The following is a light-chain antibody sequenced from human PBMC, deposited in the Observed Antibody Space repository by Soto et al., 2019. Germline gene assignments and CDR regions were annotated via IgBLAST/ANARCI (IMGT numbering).Light chain of an antibody. CDR2: AAS. Sequence: DIQMTQSPSSLSASVGDRVTITCRASQSISSYLNWYQQKPGKAPNLLIYAASSLQSGVPSRFSGSGSGTDFTLTISSLQPEDFATYYCQQSYTTPRTLGGGTKVEI. CDR1: QSISSY. J-gene: IGKJ4*01. V-gene: IGKV1-39*01. CDR3: QQSYTTPRT.